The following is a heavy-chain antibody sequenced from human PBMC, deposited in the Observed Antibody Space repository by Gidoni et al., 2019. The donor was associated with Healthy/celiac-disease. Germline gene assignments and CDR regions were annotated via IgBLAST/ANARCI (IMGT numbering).Heavy chain of an antibody. J-gene: IGHJ4*02. V-gene: IGHV3-33*01. CDR2: IWYDGSNK. CDR1: GFTFSSYG. D-gene: IGHD6-6*01. CDR3: ARDRGSSSASLLTGFDY. Sequence: QVQLVESGGGVVQPGRSLRLSCAASGFTFSSYGMHWVRQAPGKGLEWVAVIWYDGSNKYYADSVKGRFTISRDNSKNTLYLQMNSLRAEDTAVYYCARDRGSSSASLLTGFDYWGQGTLVTVSS.